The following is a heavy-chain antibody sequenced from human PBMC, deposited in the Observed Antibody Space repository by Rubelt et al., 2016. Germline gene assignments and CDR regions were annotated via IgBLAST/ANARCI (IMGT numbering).Heavy chain of an antibody. D-gene: IGHD3-16*01. V-gene: IGHV3-33*08. J-gene: IGHJ4*02. Sequence: QVHLVESGGGVVQPGGSLRLSCVASGFRFSSHGIHWVRQAPGKGLEWVAVIWYDGSNKYYADSVKGRFTISRDNSKNTLYLQMNSLRAEDTAVYYCAREYPGRLRAFDYWGQGTLVTVSS. CDR1: GFRFSSHG. CDR3: AREYPGRLRAFDY. CDR2: IWYDGSNK.